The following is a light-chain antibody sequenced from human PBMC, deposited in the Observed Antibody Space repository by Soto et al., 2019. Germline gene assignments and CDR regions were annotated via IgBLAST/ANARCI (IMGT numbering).Light chain of an antibody. V-gene: IGKV3-15*01. CDR1: QSVDIN. CDR2: GAS. CDR3: QQSYSTPLT. Sequence: EIVLTQSPATLSVSPGDRVTLSCRASQSVDINLAWYQQRPGQAPRLLVYGASTKATDMPGRFSGRGSGTEFNLTISSLQSEDFATYYCQQSYSTPLTFGGGTKVDIK. J-gene: IGKJ4*01.